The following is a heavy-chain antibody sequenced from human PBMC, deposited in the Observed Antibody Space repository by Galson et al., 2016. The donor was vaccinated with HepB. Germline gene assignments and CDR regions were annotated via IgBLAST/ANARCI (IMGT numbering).Heavy chain of an antibody. Sequence: SLRLSCAASGFTVSSNYMSWVRQAPGKGLEWVSGIYSGGSTYYADSVKGRFTISRDNSKNTLFLQMSSLRAEDTAVYYCARDHHLWPYYYYYGMDVWGQGTTVTVSS. CDR2: IYSGGST. D-gene: IGHD2/OR15-2a*01. CDR3: ARDHHLWPYYYYYGMDV. J-gene: IGHJ6*02. V-gene: IGHV3-66*01. CDR1: GFTVSSNY.